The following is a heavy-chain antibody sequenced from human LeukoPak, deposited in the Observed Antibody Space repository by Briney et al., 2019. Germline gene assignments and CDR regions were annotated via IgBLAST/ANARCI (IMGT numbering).Heavy chain of an antibody. CDR2: ISYDGSNK. CDR1: GFTFSSYG. Sequence: GGSLRLSCAASGFTFSSYGMHWVRQAPGKGLEWVAVISYDGSNKYYANSVKGRFTISRDNSKNTLYLQMNSLRAEDTAVYYCAKDRRYYSDYWGQGTLVTVSS. J-gene: IGHJ4*02. V-gene: IGHV3-30*18. CDR3: AKDRRYYSDY.